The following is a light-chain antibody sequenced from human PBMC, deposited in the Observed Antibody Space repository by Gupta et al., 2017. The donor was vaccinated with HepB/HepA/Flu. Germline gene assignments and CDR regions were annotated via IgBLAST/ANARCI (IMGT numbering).Light chain of an antibody. J-gene: IGLJ3*02. Sequence: QSALTQPHSVSGSPGQSVTISCTGTRSAVGGYNSVSWYQQHPGKAPKLIIYGVTKRPSGVPDRFAGSKSGNTAYLTISGLQAEDEADYSCCSYAASDWLFGGGTKVTVL. CDR1: RSAVGGYNS. CDR3: CSYAASDWL. CDR2: GVT. V-gene: IGLV2-11*01.